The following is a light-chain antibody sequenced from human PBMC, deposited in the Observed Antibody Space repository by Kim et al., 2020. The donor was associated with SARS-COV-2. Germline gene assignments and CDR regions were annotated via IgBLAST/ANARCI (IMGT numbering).Light chain of an antibody. CDR1: NIGSKS. CDR2: YDS. Sequence: SYELTQPPSVSVAPGKTARITCGGNNIGSKSVHWYQQKPGQAPVLVIYYDSGRPSGIPERFSVSNSGNTATLTISRVEAGDEADYYCQVWESSSDHPGVFGGGTKLTVL. V-gene: IGLV3-21*01. J-gene: IGLJ3*02. CDR3: QVWESSSDHPGV.